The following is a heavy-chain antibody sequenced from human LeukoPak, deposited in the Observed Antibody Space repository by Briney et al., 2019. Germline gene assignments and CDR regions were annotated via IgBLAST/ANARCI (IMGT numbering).Heavy chain of an antibody. D-gene: IGHD3-10*01. CDR3: AREMVRGAQNNDY. V-gene: IGHV3-30*04. Sequence: GGSLRLSCAASGFTFSSYAMHWVRQAPGKGLEWVAVISYDGSNKYYADSVKGRFTISRDNSKNTLYLQMNSLRAEDTAVYYCAREMVRGAQNNDYWGQGTLVTVSS. J-gene: IGHJ4*02. CDR1: GFTFSSYA. CDR2: ISYDGSNK.